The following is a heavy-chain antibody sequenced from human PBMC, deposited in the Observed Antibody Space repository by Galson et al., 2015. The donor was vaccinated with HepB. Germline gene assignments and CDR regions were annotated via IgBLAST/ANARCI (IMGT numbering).Heavy chain of an antibody. V-gene: IGHV1-69*13. CDR3: AREWYSGSYQDAFDI. Sequence: SVKVSCKASGGTFSSYAISWVRQAPGRGLEWMGGIIPIFGTANYAQKFQGRVTITADESTSTAYMELSSLRSEDTAVYYCAREWYSGSYQDAFDIWGQGTMVTVSS. CDR1: GGTFSSYA. D-gene: IGHD1-26*01. J-gene: IGHJ3*02. CDR2: IIPIFGTA.